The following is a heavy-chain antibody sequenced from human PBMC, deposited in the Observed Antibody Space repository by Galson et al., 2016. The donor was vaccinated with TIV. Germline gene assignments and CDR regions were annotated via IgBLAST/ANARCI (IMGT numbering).Heavy chain of an antibody. Sequence: SVKVSCKASGNTFISYAVTWVRQAPGQGLEWMGGIISMFGTTNYAQKFQGRVTITADESTGTAYMELSSLRSDDTAMYYCARTATLKHYYDITSYYPFWGQGTLVTVSS. D-gene: IGHD3-22*01. J-gene: IGHJ4*02. CDR3: ARTATLKHYYDITSYYPF. CDR1: GNTFISYA. CDR2: IISMFGTT. V-gene: IGHV1-69*13.